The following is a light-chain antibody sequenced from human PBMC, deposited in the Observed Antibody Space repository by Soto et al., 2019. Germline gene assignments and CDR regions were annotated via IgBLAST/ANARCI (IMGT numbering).Light chain of an antibody. CDR1: SSNIGSNT. J-gene: IGLJ3*02. CDR3: AAWDDSLNGPL. Sequence: QPVLTQPPSASGTPGQKVTISCSGSSSNIGSNTVNWYQQLPGTAPKLLIFADNQRPSGVPVRFSGSKSGTSASLAISGLQSEDEADYYCAAWDDSLNGPLFGGGTQLTVL. V-gene: IGLV1-44*01. CDR2: ADN.